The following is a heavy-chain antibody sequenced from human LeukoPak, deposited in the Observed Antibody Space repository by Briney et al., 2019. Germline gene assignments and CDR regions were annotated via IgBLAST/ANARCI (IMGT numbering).Heavy chain of an antibody. CDR2: IKSKPDGGTI. CDR3: TTDYDGGY. D-gene: IGHD3-3*01. V-gene: IGHV3-15*01. CDR1: GFTFSNAW. Sequence: GGSLRLSCAASGFTFSNAWRSWVRQAPGKGLEWVGRIKSKPDGGTIHYAAPVKGRFTVSRDDSKNTVYLQMNSLITEDTAVYYCTTDYDGGYWGQGTLVTVSS. J-gene: IGHJ4*02.